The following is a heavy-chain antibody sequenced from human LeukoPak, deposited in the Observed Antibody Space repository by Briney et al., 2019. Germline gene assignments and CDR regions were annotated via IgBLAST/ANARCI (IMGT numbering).Heavy chain of an antibody. CDR2: ISYDGGNK. D-gene: IGHD6-19*01. Sequence: PGRSLRLSCAASGFTFSSYGMHWVRQAPGKGLEWVAVISYDGGNKYYADSVKGRFTISRDNSKNTLYLQMNSLRAEDTAVYYCAKSSGWYFDYWGQGTLVTVSS. CDR3: AKSSGWYFDY. J-gene: IGHJ4*02. CDR1: GFTFSSYG. V-gene: IGHV3-30*18.